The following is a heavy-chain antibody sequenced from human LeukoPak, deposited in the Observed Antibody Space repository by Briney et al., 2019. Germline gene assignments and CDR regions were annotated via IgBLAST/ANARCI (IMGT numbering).Heavy chain of an antibody. Sequence: GGSLRLSCAASGFTVSSNYMSWVRQAPGKGLEWVSVIYSGGSTYCADSVKGRLTISRDNSKNTLYLQMNSLRAEDTAVYYCARGKRYCSSTSCSNFDYWGQGTLVTVSS. D-gene: IGHD2-2*01. CDR3: ARGKRYCSSTSCSNFDY. CDR1: GFTVSSNY. V-gene: IGHV3-66*01. J-gene: IGHJ4*02. CDR2: IYSGGST.